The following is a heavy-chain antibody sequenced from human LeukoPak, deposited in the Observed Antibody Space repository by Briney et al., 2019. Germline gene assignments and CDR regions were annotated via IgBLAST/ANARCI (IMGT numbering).Heavy chain of an antibody. CDR3: ARSGAGSRPRTYYFDY. CDR2: IYYSGST. D-gene: IGHD1-1*01. CDR1: GGSISSSSYY. Sequence: SETLSLTCTVSGGSISSSSYYWGWIRQPPGKGLEWIGYIYYSGSTNYNPSLKSRVTISVDTSKNQFSLKLSSVTAADTAVYYCARSGAGSRPRTYYFDYWGQGTLVTVSS. J-gene: IGHJ4*02. V-gene: IGHV4-61*05.